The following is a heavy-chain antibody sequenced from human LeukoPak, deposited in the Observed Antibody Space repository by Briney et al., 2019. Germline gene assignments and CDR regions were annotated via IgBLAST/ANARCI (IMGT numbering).Heavy chain of an antibody. V-gene: IGHV4-34*01. D-gene: IGHD1-26*01. J-gene: IGHJ4*02. CDR2: INHSVNT. CDR3: ARQGGSYYAIDD. Sequence: SETLSLICGVYGGSVSDYSWSWSPQPLGKGREFIGEINHSVNTNFNPSLKSRVTISVDTSKNQVSLRLSSVTAADTAVYYCARQGGSYYAIDDWGQGTLVTVSS. CDR1: GGSVSDYS.